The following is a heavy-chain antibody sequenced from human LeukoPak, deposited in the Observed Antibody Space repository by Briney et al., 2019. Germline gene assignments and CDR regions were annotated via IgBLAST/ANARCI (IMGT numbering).Heavy chain of an antibody. CDR2: IYYSGST. Sequence: PSETLSLTCTVSGGSISSYYWSWIRQPPGKGLEWIGYIYYSGSTNYNPSLKSRVTISVDTSKNQFSLKLSSVTAADTAMYYCAREEVQLERLGAFDIWGQGTMVTVSS. CDR1: GGSISSYY. V-gene: IGHV4-59*01. D-gene: IGHD1-1*01. CDR3: AREEVQLERLGAFDI. J-gene: IGHJ3*02.